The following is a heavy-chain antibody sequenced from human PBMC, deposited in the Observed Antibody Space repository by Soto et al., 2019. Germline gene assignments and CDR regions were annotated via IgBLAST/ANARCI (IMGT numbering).Heavy chain of an antibody. V-gene: IGHV3-23*01. CDR2: ISSDGGGT. CDR1: GFTFRDHA. J-gene: IGHJ2*01. Sequence: EVQLLASGGGLVQPGGSLRLSCVGSGFTFRDHAMGWVRQAPGKGLEWVSDISSDGGGTFYADSVKGRFTISRDNLRNTVHLQMVRLRDDDTATYYCAKRRGKKLENWQFDVWGRGSLVTVAS. D-gene: IGHD6-13*01. CDR3: AKRRGKKLENWQFDV.